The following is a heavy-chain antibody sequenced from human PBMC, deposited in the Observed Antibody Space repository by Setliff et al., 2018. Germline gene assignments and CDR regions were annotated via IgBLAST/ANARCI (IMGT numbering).Heavy chain of an antibody. CDR1: GGSFRNSG. J-gene: IGHJ3*01. CDR3: AKASVWVVDANCGSFDV. V-gene: IGHV1-69*05. Sequence: SVKVYCKASGGSFRNSGSGWVRQAPRQGLEWIGGIVPIYGPAKYAQKFQGRVEITTDESTNTAYMELSSLTSDDTATYYCAKASVWVVDANCGSFDVWGQGTMVTVSS. CDR2: IVPIYGPA. D-gene: IGHD2-15*01.